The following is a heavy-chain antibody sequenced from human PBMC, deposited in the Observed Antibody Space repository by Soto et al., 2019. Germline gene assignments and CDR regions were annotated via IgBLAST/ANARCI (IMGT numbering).Heavy chain of an antibody. CDR1: GFTFSNYA. D-gene: IGHD3-9*01. CDR2: ISGSSGST. V-gene: IGHV3-23*01. Sequence: GGSLRLSCTASGFTFSNYAMTWVRQAPGKGLEWVSAISGSSGSTYYADSVKGRFTISRDNSKNIVYLQMNSLRAEDTAIYYCAKTRIRYSLDVWGQGTTVTVSS. J-gene: IGHJ6*02. CDR3: AKTRIRYSLDV.